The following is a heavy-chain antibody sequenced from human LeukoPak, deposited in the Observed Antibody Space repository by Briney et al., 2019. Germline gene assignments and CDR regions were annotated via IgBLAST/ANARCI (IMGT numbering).Heavy chain of an antibody. D-gene: IGHD6-6*01. CDR2: IKQDGSQK. J-gene: IGHJ4*02. Sequence: GGSLRLSCAASGFTFSRYWMSWVRQAPGKGLEWVANIKQDGSQKSYVDSVKGRFTISRDNADNLLYLQLNSLRAEDTAVYYCARESFAARWDWGQGTLVTVSS. CDR1: GFTFSRYW. V-gene: IGHV3-7*01. CDR3: ARESFAARWD.